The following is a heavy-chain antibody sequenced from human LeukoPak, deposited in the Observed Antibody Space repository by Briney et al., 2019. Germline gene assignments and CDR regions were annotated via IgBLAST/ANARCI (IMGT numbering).Heavy chain of an antibody. Sequence: SETLSLTCAVSGGSISSGGYSWSWIRQPPGKGLEWIGFIYHSGSTYYNPSPKSRVTISVDRPKNQFSLKLTSVTAADTAVYYCARQVGYSSGWYIYWGQGTLVTVSS. J-gene: IGHJ4*02. CDR1: GGSISSGGYS. D-gene: IGHD6-19*01. V-gene: IGHV4-30-2*01. CDR2: IYHSGST. CDR3: ARQVGYSSGWYIY.